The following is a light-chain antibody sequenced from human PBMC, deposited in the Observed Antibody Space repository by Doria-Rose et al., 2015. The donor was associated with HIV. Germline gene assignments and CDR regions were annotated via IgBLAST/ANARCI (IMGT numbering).Light chain of an antibody. V-gene: IGLV1-51*01. CDR3: GTWDSNLSGV. Sequence: QPVLTQPPSVSAAPGQKVTISCSGSSSNIGNNYVSWYQQLPGTAPKLLIYDDNKRPSGIPDRFSGSKSGTSATLGITGLQTGDEADYYSGTWDSNLSGVFGTGTKVTVL. J-gene: IGLJ1*01. CDR2: DDN. CDR1: SSNIGNNY.